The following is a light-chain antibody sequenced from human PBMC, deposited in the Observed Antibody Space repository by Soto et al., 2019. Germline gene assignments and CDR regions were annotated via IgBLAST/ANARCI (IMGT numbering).Light chain of an antibody. J-gene: IGKJ1*01. Sequence: DIQMTQSPSTLSGSVGDRVTITCRASQTISSWLAWYQQKPGKAPKILIYKASTLKSGVPSRFSGSGSGTEFTLTNSSLQPDDFATYYCQHYNSYSEAFGQGTKVELK. CDR2: KAS. CDR1: QTISSW. V-gene: IGKV1-5*03. CDR3: QHYNSYSEA.